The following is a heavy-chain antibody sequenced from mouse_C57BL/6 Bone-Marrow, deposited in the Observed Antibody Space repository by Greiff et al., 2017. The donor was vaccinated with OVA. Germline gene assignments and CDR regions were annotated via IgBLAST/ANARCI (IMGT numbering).Heavy chain of an antibody. V-gene: IGHV14-4*01. D-gene: IGHD1-1*01. J-gene: IGHJ3*01. Sequence: VQLKQSGAELVRPGASVKLSCTASGFNIKDDYMHWVKQRPEQGLEWIGWIDPENGDTEYASKFQGKATITADTSSNTAYLQLSSLTSEDTAVYYCTTRDYGSSLWFAYWGQGTLVTVSA. CDR3: TTRDYGSSLWFAY. CDR2: IDPENGDT. CDR1: GFNIKDDY.